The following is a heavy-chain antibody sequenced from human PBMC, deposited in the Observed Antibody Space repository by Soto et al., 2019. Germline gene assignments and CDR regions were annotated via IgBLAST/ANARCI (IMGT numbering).Heavy chain of an antibody. CDR1: GYTFTSYG. Sequence: QVQLVQSGAEVKKPGASVKVSCKASGYTFTSYGISWVRQAPGQGLEWMGWISAYNGNTNYAQKLQGRVTMTTDTSTSTAYMELRSLRSDDTAVYYCARDEGDTLRFGEFHHFDYWGQGTLVTVSS. CDR2: ISAYNGNT. V-gene: IGHV1-18*01. D-gene: IGHD3-10*01. J-gene: IGHJ4*02. CDR3: ARDEGDTLRFGEFHHFDY.